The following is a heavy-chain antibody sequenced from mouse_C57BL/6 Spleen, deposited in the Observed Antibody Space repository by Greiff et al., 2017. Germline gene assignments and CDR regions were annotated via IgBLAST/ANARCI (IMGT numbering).Heavy chain of an antibody. D-gene: IGHD2-4*01. CDR1: GFSLTSYG. CDR2: IWSGGST. Sequence: QVQLKESGPGLVQPSQSLSITCTVSGFSLTSYGVHWVRQSPGKGLEWLGVIWSGGSTDYNAAFISRLSISKDNSKSQVFFKMNSLQADDTAIYYCARGGLRRGFYAMDYWGQGTSVTVSS. CDR3: ARGGLRRGFYAMDY. J-gene: IGHJ4*01. V-gene: IGHV2-2*01.